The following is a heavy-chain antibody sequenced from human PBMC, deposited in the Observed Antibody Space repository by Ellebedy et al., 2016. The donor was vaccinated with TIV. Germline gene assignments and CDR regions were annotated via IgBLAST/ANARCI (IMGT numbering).Heavy chain of an antibody. V-gene: IGHV3-23*01. CDR3: ARPWVEMATIGDAFDI. CDR1: GFTFSSYA. CDR2: ISGSGGST. J-gene: IGHJ3*02. D-gene: IGHD5-24*01. Sequence: GESLKISCAASGFTFSSYAMSWVRQAPGKGLEWVSAISGSGGSTYYADAVKGRFTIFRDNSKNTLYLHMKSLRAEDTAVYYCARPWVEMATIGDAFDIWGQGTMVTVSS.